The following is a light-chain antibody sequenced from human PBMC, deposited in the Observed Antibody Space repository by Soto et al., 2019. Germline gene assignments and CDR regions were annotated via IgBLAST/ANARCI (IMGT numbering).Light chain of an antibody. CDR3: HQRSAWPFT. V-gene: IGKV3-11*01. CDR2: DAS. J-gene: IGKJ4*01. CDR1: QTVGKD. Sequence: SVLTQSPATLPLSPGERASLSFRASQTVGKDLAWYQVRPGKAPRLLIFDASTRATGVPPRFSGSRSSSDFTRTINTLDPEDFALYYCHQRSAWPFTFGGSTSVLIK.